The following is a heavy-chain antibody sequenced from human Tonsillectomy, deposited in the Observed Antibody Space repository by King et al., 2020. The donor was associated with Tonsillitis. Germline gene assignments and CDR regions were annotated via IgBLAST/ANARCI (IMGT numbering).Heavy chain of an antibody. Sequence: TLKESGPTLVKPTQTLTLTCTFSGFSLPTHGVGVGWIRQPPGKALEWLALIYWDDERRYSPSLKTRLTIAKDTSKNQVVLTMTNMDPVDTATYYCVHRPDSSSHTLYFDYWGQGTLVTVSS. CDR2: IYWDDER. CDR1: GFSLPTHGVG. D-gene: IGHD6-13*01. CDR3: VHRPDSSSHTLYFDY. J-gene: IGHJ4*02. V-gene: IGHV2-5*02.